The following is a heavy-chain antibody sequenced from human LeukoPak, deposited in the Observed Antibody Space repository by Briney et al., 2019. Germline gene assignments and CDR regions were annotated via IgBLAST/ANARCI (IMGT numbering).Heavy chain of an antibody. CDR3: ARGQDYDILTGYSRELRFDY. CDR2: INHSGST. CDR1: GGSFSGYY. J-gene: IGHJ4*02. D-gene: IGHD3-9*01. Sequence: PSETLSLTCAVYGGSFSGYYWSWIRQPPGKGLEWIGEINHSGSTNYNPSLKSRVTISVDTSKNQFSPKLSSVTAADTAVYYCARGQDYDILTGYSRELRFDYWGQGTLVTVSS. V-gene: IGHV4-34*01.